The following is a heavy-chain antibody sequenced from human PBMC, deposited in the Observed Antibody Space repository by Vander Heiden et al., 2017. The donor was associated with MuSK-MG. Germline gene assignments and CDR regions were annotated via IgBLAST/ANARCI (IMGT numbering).Heavy chain of an antibody. Sequence: QVQLVQSGAEVKKPGSSVKVSCKASGGTFSSYAISWVRQAPGQGLEWMGRIIPILGIANYAQKFQGRVTITADKSTSTAYMELSSLRSEDTAVYYCARVVGATTRYDAFDIWGQGTMVTVSS. J-gene: IGHJ3*02. CDR1: GGTFSSYA. CDR3: ARVVGATTRYDAFDI. CDR2: IIPILGIA. V-gene: IGHV1-69*04. D-gene: IGHD1-26*01.